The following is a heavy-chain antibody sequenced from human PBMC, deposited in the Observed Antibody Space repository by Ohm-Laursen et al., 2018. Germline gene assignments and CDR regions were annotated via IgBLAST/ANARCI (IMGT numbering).Heavy chain of an antibody. Sequence: SLRLSCTASGFTFSSYSMNWVRQAPGKGLEWVSYISSSSTIYYADSVKGRFTISRDNAKNSLYLQMNSLRAEDTAVYYCARRIAVAGALDYWGQGTLVTVSS. CDR2: ISSSSTI. CDR1: GFTFSSYS. CDR3: ARRIAVAGALDY. V-gene: IGHV3-48*01. J-gene: IGHJ4*02. D-gene: IGHD6-19*01.